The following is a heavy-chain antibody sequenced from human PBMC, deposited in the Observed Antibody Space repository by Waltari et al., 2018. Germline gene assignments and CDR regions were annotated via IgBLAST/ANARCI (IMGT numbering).Heavy chain of an antibody. V-gene: IGHV4-34*01. CDR2: NNHSGDT. CDR3: ARLDTAMDPLYFDL. J-gene: IGHJ2*01. CDR1: GGSFSGYY. Sequence: QVQLQQWGAGLLKSSETLSLTCAVYGGSFSGYYWSWIRQPPGKGLEWIGDNNHSGDTTYNPSLKSRITISLDTSKNQFDLKLGSVTAAETAVYYFARLDTAMDPLYFDLWGRGTLVTVSS. D-gene: IGHD5-18*01.